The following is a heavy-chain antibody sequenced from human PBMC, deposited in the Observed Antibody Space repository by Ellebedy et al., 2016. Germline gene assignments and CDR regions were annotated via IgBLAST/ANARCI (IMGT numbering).Heavy chain of an antibody. V-gene: IGHV4-59*08. J-gene: IGHJ5*02. CDR2: IYYSGST. CDR1: GGSISNYY. CDR3: ARLAGGSGGYDSLGWFDP. D-gene: IGHD5-12*01. Sequence: SETLSLTCTVSGGSISNYYWSWIRQPPGKGLEWIGYIYYSGSTNYNPSLKSRVTISVDTSKNQFSLKLSSVTAADTAVYYCARLAGGSGGYDSLGWFDPWGQGTLVTVSS.